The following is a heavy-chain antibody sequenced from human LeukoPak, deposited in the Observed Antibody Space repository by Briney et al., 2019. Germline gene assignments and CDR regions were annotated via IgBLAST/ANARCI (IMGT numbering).Heavy chain of an antibody. CDR1: GFTFSSYA. CDR3: AEGAGYDYVWGSYRYTGGGAFDI. J-gene: IGHJ3*02. V-gene: IGHV3-23*01. CDR2: ISGSGGST. D-gene: IGHD3-16*02. Sequence: PGGSLRLSCAASGFTFSSYAMSWVRQAPGTGLEWVSAISGSGGSTYYADSVKGRFTISRDNSKNTLYLQMNSLRAEDTAVYYCAEGAGYDYVWGSYRYTGGGAFDIWGQGTMVTVSS.